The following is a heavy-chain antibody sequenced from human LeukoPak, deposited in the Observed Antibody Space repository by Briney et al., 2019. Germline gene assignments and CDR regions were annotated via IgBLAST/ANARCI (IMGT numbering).Heavy chain of an antibody. CDR1: GDSISSSDYY. J-gene: IGHJ4*03. CDR3: ASLRVPGCFDY. V-gene: IGHV4-39*07. CDR2: IYYNGNT. D-gene: IGHD3-16*01. Sequence: SETLSLTCTVSGDSISSSDYYWAWIRQPPGKGLEWIGNIYYNGNTYYNSSLKSRVTISIDTSKKQFSLRLNAVTAADTAVFYCASLRVPGCFDYWGQGTLVTVSS.